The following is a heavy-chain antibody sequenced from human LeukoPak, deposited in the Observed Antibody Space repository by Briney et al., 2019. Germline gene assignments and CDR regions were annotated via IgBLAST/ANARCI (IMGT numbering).Heavy chain of an antibody. CDR2: IGGSGAST. V-gene: IGHV3-23*01. J-gene: IGHJ4*02. D-gene: IGHD4-23*01. CDR3: AKSRLVVTAFDY. CDR1: GFTFSIYG. Sequence: GGSLRLSCAASGFTFSIYGMNWVRQSPGKGLEWVSGIGGSGASTYYADSVKGRFTISRDNSKNTLYLQMNSLRGEDTAVYYCAKSRLVVTAFDYWGQGSLVTVSS.